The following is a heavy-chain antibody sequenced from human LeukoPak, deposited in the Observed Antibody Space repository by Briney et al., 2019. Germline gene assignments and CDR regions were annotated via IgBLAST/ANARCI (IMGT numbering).Heavy chain of an antibody. CDR1: GYSFTSYW. V-gene: IGHV5-51*01. CDR3: ARQMPYCSSTSCRRNWFDP. Sequence: GESLKISCKGSGYSFTSYWIGWVRQMPGKGLEWMGITYPGDSDTRYSPSFQGQVTISADKSISTAYLQWSSLKASDTAMYYCARQMPYCSSTSCRRNWFDPWGQGTLVTVSS. D-gene: IGHD2-2*01. J-gene: IGHJ5*02. CDR2: TYPGDSDT.